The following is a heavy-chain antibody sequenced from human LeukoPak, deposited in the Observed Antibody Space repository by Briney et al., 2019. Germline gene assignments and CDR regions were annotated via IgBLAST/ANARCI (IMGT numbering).Heavy chain of an antibody. CDR2: ISGSGGST. Sequence: GGSLRLSCAASGFTFSSYAMSWVRQAPGKGLEWLSAISGSGGSTYYADSVKGRFTISRDNSKNTLYLQMNSLRAEDPAFYYLSKERVPAAAGDDAFDIWGQGTMVSVPS. CDR3: SKERVPAAAGDDAFDI. D-gene: IGHD6-13*01. CDR1: GFTFSSYA. J-gene: IGHJ3*02. V-gene: IGHV3-23*01.